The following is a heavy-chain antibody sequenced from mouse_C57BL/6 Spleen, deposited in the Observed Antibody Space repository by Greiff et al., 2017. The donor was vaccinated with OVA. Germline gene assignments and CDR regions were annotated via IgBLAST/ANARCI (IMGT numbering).Heavy chain of an antibody. CDR1: GYSFTDYN. V-gene: IGHV1-39*01. CDR2: INPNYGTT. Sequence: VQLQQSGPELVKPGASVKISCKASGYSFTDYNMNWVKQSNGKSLEWIGVINPNYGTTSYNQKFKGKATLTVDQSSSTAYMQLNSMTSEDSAVYYCARGVITTVVATRRYFDVWGTGTTVTVSS. J-gene: IGHJ1*03. D-gene: IGHD1-1*01. CDR3: ARGVITTVVATRRYFDV.